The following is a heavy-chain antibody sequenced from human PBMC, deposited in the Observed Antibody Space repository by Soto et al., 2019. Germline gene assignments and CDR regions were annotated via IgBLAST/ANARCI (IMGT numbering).Heavy chain of an antibody. V-gene: IGHV3-23*01. J-gene: IGHJ6*02. CDR2: ISGSGGST. CDR1: GFTFSSYA. CDR3: AKHTIHGGGAPDV. D-gene: IGHD3-3*01. Sequence: RLSCAASGFTFSSYAMSWVRQGPGKGLECVSAISGSGGSTYYAYSVKGRLTISRDNSKNTLYLQMNSLRAEDTAVYYCAKHTIHGGGAPDVSGQLTTVTVCS.